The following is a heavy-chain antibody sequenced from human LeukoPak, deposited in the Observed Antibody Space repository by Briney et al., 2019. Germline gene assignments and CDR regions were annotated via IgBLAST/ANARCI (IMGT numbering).Heavy chain of an antibody. V-gene: IGHV1-24*01. D-gene: IGHD3-22*01. CDR1: GYTLTELS. CDR3: ARDFRRDATSAYYYVGWFDP. J-gene: IGHJ5*02. CDR2: FDPEDGET. Sequence: ASVKVSCKVSGYTLTELSMHWVRQAPGKGLEWMGGFDPEDGETIYAQKFQGRVTMTEDTSTDTAYMELRSLRSDDTAVYYCARDFRRDATSAYYYVGWFDPWGQGTPVTVSS.